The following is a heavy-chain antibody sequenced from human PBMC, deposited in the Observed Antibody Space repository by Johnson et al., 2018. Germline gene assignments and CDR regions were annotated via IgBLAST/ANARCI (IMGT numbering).Heavy chain of an antibody. V-gene: IGHV3-21*04. J-gene: IGHJ6*02. CDR1: GFTFSDYA. CDR2: ISSSSYYI. Sequence: VQLQESGGGLVQXGGSLRLYCAASGFTFSDYAMSWVRQAPGKGLEWVSCISSSSYYIYLADSLKGRFTISRDNARNSLYLQMNSLRPEDTAVYYCAKAGWSGSYYSHYGMDVWGQGTTVTVSS. CDR3: AKAGWSGSYYSHYGMDV. D-gene: IGHD3-3*01.